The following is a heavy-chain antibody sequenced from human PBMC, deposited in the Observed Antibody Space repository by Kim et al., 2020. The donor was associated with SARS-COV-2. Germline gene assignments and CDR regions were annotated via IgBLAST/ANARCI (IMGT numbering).Heavy chain of an antibody. CDR1: GFTFSSYG. CDR3: ARDGDSSSSDAFDI. D-gene: IGHD6-6*01. J-gene: IGHJ3*02. CDR2: IWYDGSNK. V-gene: IGHV3-33*01. Sequence: GGSLRLSCAASGFTFSSYGMHWVRQAPGKGLEWVAVIWYDGSNKYYADSVKGRFTISRDNSKNTLYLQMNSLRAEDTAVYYCARDGDSSSSDAFDIWGQGTMVTVSS.